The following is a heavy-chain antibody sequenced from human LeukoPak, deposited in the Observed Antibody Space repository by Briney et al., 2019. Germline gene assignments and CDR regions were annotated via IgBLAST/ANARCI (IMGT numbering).Heavy chain of an antibody. D-gene: IGHD1-26*01. CDR1: GYSFTSYW. V-gene: IGHV5-51*01. J-gene: IGHJ4*02. Sequence: GESLKISCKGSGYSFTSYWIAWVRQVPGKGLEWMGTIYPGDSDTRYSPSFQGQVSISADKSLNTAYLQWSSLRVSDTAMYYCARSSSGTYYYPYDYWGQGTLVTVSS. CDR2: IYPGDSDT. CDR3: ARSSSGTYYYPYDY.